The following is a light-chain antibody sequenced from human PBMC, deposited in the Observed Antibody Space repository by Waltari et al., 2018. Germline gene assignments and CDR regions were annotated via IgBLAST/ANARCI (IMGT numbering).Light chain of an antibody. CDR1: SSNIGSNT. CDR2: TNH. J-gene: IGLJ3*02. Sequence: QSVLTQSPSASGTPGQRVTISCSGSSSNIGSNTVIWYQHLPGTAPQLPRSTNHPRSAGVPDRFSGSKSGTSASLAISGLQSEDEADYFCAAWDDRLNGPVFGGGTKVTVL. CDR3: AAWDDRLNGPV. V-gene: IGLV1-44*01.